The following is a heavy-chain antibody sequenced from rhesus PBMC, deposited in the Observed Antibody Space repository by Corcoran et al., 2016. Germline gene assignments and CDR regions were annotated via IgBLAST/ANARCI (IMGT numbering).Heavy chain of an antibody. CDR3: ARTGSWNAPNY. CDR2: IYGSGSST. V-gene: IGHV4-169*01. J-gene: IGHJ4*01. D-gene: IGHD6-25*01. CDR1: GGSISSSY. Sequence: QLQLQESGPGLVKPSETLSVTCAVSGGSISSSYWSWIRQAPGKGLEWSGYIYGSGSSTNYNTFLKTRVTLSVGTSKNQLCLKLSSVTAADTAVYYCARTGSWNAPNYWGQGVLVTVSS.